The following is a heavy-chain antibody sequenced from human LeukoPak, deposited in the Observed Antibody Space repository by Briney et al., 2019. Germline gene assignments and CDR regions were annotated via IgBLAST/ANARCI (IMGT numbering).Heavy chain of an antibody. J-gene: IGHJ4*02. CDR3: ARGQHYYDSSGSVDY. Sequence: ASVKVSCKASGYTFTGYSMHWVRQAPGQGLEWMGWINPNSGGTNYAQKFQGRVTMTTDTSISTAYMELSRLRSDDTAVYYCARGQHYYDSSGSVDYWGQGTLVTVSS. CDR2: INPNSGGT. D-gene: IGHD3-22*01. V-gene: IGHV1-2*02. CDR1: GYTFTGYS.